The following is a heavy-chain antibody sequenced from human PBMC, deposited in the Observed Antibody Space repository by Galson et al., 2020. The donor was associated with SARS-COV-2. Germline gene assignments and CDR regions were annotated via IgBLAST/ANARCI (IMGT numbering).Heavy chain of an antibody. Sequence: GESLKISCAASGFTFSSYTMHWVRQAPGKGLEWVAVISYDGTNTYYADSVMGRFTFSRDNSKKTLYLQMNSLRVEDTAVYYCARDRSSSRRPHFDYWGQGTLVTVSS. CDR1: GFTFSSYT. CDR3: ARDRSSSRRPHFDY. D-gene: IGHD2-2*01. J-gene: IGHJ4*02. CDR2: ISYDGTNT. V-gene: IGHV3-30-3*01.